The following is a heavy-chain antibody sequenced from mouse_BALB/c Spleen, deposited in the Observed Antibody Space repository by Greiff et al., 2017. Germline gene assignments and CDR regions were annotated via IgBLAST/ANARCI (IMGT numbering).Heavy chain of an antibody. D-gene: IGHD2-1*01. CDR3: AREGNYGIFDY. Sequence: QVQLKQSGPGLVAPSQSLSITCTVSGFSLTGYGVNWVRQPPGKGLEWLGMIWGDGSTDYNSALKSRLSISKDNSKSQVFLKMNSLQTDDTARYYCAREGNYGIFDYWGQGTTLTVSS. CDR2: IWGDGST. J-gene: IGHJ2*01. CDR1: GFSLTGYG. V-gene: IGHV2-6-7*01.